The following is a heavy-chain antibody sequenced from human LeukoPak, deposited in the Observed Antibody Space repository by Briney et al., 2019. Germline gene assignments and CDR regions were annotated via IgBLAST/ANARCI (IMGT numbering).Heavy chain of an antibody. V-gene: IGHV3-7*04. J-gene: IGHJ4*02. CDR2: IKQDGSEK. CDR3: ARVRYGNYFDY. CDR1: GFTFSSYW. Sequence: PGGSLRLSCAASGFTFSSYWMSWVRQAPGKGLEWVANIKQDGSEKYFVDSVKGRFTISRDNAKNSLYLQMNSLRAEDTAVYYCARVRYGNYFDYWGQGTLVTVSS. D-gene: IGHD3-16*02.